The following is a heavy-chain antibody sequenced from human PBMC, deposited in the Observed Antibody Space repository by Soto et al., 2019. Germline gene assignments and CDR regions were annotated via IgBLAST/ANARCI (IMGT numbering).Heavy chain of an antibody. Sequence: EVQLVESGGGLVKPGGSLRLSCAASGFTFSSYSMNWVRQAPGKGLEWVSSISSSSSYIYYADSVKGRFTISRDNAKNSLYQQMNNFRAEDTAVYYCARDIYDYGPGYWGQGTLVTVSS. J-gene: IGHJ4*02. CDR1: GFTFSSYS. CDR3: ARDIYDYGPGY. V-gene: IGHV3-21*01. D-gene: IGHD4-17*01. CDR2: ISSSSSYI.